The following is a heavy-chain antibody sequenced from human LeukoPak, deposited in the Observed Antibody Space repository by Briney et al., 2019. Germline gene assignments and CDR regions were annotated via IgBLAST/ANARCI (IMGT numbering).Heavy chain of an antibody. V-gene: IGHV4-59*02. CDR1: GGSVSTYH. J-gene: IGHJ3*02. CDR3: ARDKSPSHDSFDI. Sequence: PSETLSLTCTVSGGSVSTYHWSWIRQSPGKGLEWIGYIYYSGSTNYNPSLKSRVSISVDTSKNQFSLKLSSVTAADTAVYYCARDKSPSHDSFDIWGQGTVVTVSS. CDR2: IYYSGST.